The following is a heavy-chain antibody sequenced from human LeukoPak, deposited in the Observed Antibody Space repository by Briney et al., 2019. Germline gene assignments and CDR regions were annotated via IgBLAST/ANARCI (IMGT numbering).Heavy chain of an antibody. V-gene: IGHV3-23*01. CDR2: ISGSGGST. CDR1: GFIFSSYA. Sequence: GGSLRLSCAASGFIFSSYAMSWVRLAPGKGLEWVSGISGSGGSTYYADSVKGRFTSSRDNSNNTLYVQMNSLRVEDTAVYYCAKSGGLSGSGRLAMDVWGQGATVTVSS. D-gene: IGHD3-10*01. CDR3: AKSGGLSGSGRLAMDV. J-gene: IGHJ6*02.